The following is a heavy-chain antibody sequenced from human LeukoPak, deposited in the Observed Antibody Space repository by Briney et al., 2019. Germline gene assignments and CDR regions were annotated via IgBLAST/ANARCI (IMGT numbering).Heavy chain of an antibody. D-gene: IGHD1-7*01. Sequence: PSETLSLTCTVSGGSISSYHWSWIRQPPGRGLEWNGCVYDSGSTNYNPALKSRGTISSDTSKNQLSLNLTSVTAADTAVYYCARWMSKWNSVNYYYYYYMDVWGKGTTVTVSS. V-gene: IGHV4-59*01. CDR2: VYDSGST. CDR1: GGSISSYH. CDR3: ARWMSKWNSVNYYYYYYMDV. J-gene: IGHJ6*03.